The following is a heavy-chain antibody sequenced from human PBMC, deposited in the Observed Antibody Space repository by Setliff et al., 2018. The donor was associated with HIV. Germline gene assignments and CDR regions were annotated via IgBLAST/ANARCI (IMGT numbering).Heavy chain of an antibody. V-gene: IGHV4-59*01. CDR1: GASISRYY. CDR3: ARETQQSYNIVTGYNYYYGIDV. D-gene: IGHD3-9*01. CDR2: ITESGKT. Sequence: KASETLSLTCNVSGASISRYYWTWIRQSPGNRLEWLGDITESGKTNYNPSLRRRVTISADTSNNQVSLRLRSVTASDTAVYYCARETQQSYNIVTGYNYYYGIDVWGQGTTVTVSS. J-gene: IGHJ6*02.